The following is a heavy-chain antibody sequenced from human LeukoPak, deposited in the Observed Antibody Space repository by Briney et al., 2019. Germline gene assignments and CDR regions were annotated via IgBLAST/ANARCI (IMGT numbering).Heavy chain of an antibody. J-gene: IGHJ5*02. Sequence: ASVKVSCKASGYTFTGYYMHWVRQAPGQGLEWMGWINPNSGGTNYAQKFQGRVTMTRDTSISTAYMELSRLRSDDTAVYYCARDPGTYYGNPPPPWGQGTLVTVSS. CDR1: GYTFTGYY. D-gene: IGHD1-1*01. CDR2: INPNSGGT. CDR3: ARDPGTYYGNPPPP. V-gene: IGHV1-2*02.